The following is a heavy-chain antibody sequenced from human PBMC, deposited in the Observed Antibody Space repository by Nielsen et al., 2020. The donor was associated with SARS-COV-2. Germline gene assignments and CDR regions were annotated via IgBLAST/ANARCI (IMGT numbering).Heavy chain of an antibody. CDR3: ARELYNVVPQAFDI. CDR2: ISSSRSTI. CDR1: GFTFSSYA. V-gene: IGHV3-48*01. Sequence: GESLKISCAASGFTFSSYAMSWVRQAPGKGLEWVSYISSSRSTIYYADSVKGRFTISRDNAKNSLYLQMNSLRAEDTAVYYCARELYNVVPQAFDIWGQGTMVTVSS. J-gene: IGHJ3*02. D-gene: IGHD2-21*01.